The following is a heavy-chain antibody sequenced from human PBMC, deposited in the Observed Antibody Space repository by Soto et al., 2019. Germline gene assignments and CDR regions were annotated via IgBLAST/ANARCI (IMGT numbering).Heavy chain of an antibody. D-gene: IGHD5-18*01. J-gene: IGHJ6*04. Sequence: SETLSLTCTVSGGSISSYYWSWIRQPPGKGLEWIGYIYYSGSTNYNPSLKSRVTISVDTSKNQFSLKLSSVTAADTAVYYCGRGHVIPWIQLWFLDVWGKGTTVTVSS. V-gene: IGHV4-59*01. CDR2: IYYSGST. CDR1: GGSISSYY. CDR3: GRGHVIPWIQLWFLDV.